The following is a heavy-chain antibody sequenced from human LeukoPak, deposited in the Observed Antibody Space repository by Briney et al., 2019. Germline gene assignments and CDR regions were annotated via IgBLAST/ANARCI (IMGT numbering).Heavy chain of an antibody. CDR1: GYTFTNCG. J-gene: IGHJ5*02. CDR3: ARDPGDDRGWFDP. D-gene: IGHD3-16*01. V-gene: IGHV1-18*01. CDR2: ISAYNGKT. Sequence: ASVKVSCKASGYTFTNCGISWVRRAPGQGLEWMGWISAYNGKTIYTEKHRGRVTMTTNPSTNTAYMELRSLRSDDTAVYYCARDPGDDRGWFDPWGQGTLVTVSS.